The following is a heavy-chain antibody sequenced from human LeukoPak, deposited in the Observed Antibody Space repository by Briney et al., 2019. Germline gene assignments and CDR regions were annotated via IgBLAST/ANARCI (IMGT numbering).Heavy chain of an antibody. CDR1: GFTFSSYS. CDR2: ISSSSSTI. J-gene: IGHJ4*02. CDR3: ARGTPVAY. Sequence: GGSLRLSCAASGFTFSSYSMNWVRQAPGKGLEWGSYISSSSSTIFYADSVKGGFIISRDNAKNSLYLQMNSLRAEDTAVYYCARGTPVAYWGQGTLVTVPS. V-gene: IGHV3-48*04.